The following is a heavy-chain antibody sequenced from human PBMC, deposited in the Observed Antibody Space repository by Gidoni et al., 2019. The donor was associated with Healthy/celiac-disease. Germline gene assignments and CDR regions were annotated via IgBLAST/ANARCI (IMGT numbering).Heavy chain of an antibody. V-gene: IGHV3-21*01. CDR3: ARVVASCGGSCYSDY. CDR1: GFTFSSYS. J-gene: IGHJ4*02. CDR2: ISSSSSYI. D-gene: IGHD2-15*01. Sequence: EVQLVEPGGGLVTPGGSLRLSCAASGFTFSSYSMNWVRQAPGKGLGWVSSISSSSSYIYYADSVKGRFTISRDNAKNSLYLQMNSLRAEDTAVYYCARVVASCGGSCYSDYWGQGTLVTVSS.